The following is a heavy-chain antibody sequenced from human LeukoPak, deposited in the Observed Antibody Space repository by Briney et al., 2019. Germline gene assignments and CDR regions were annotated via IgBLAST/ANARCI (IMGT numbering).Heavy chain of an antibody. CDR1: GFTFSSYA. V-gene: IGHV3-23*01. D-gene: IGHD3-3*01. J-gene: IGHJ6*02. CDR3: AKWRGYIYGMDV. Sequence: PGGSLRLSCAASGFTFSSYAMNWVRQAPGKGLEWVSAISGSGGSTYYADSVKGRFTISRDNSKNTLYLQMNSLRAEDTAVYYCAKWRGYIYGMDVWGQGTTVTVSS. CDR2: ISGSGGST.